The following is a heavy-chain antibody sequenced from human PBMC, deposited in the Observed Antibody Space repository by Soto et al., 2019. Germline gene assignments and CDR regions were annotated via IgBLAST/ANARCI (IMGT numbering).Heavy chain of an antibody. V-gene: IGHV4-59*01. CDR1: GGSISSYY. J-gene: IGHJ3*02. Sequence: SETLSLTCTVSGGSISSYYWSWIRQPPGKGLEWIGYIYYSGSTNYNPSLKSRVTISVDTSKNQFTLKLSSVTAADTAVYYCARMTTVTTGLAFDIWGQGTMVTVSS. CDR3: ARMTTVTTGLAFDI. D-gene: IGHD4-17*01. CDR2: IYYSGST.